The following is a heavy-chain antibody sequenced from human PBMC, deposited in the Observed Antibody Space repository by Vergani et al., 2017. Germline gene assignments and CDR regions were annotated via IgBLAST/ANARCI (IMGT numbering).Heavy chain of an antibody. V-gene: IGHV1-46*01. D-gene: IGHD3-22*01. Sequence: VQLVQSGAAVKKPGASVKVSCKASGYTFTSYYMHWVRQAPGQGLEWMGIINPSGGSTSYAQKFQGRVTMTRDTSTSTVYMELSSLRSEDTAVYYCARDLLYYYDSSGHFDYWGQGTLVTVSS. CDR3: ARDLLYYYDSSGHFDY. CDR1: GYTFTSYY. J-gene: IGHJ4*02. CDR2: INPSGGST.